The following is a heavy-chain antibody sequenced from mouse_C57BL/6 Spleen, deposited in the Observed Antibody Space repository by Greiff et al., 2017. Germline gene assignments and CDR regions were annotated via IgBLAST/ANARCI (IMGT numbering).Heavy chain of an antibody. CDR1: GYNFTSYW. J-gene: IGHJ3*01. CDR3: ASRLTWSAY. CDR2: IDPSDSYT. V-gene: IGHV1-69*01. D-gene: IGHD2-4*01. Sequence: QVQLQQSGAELVMPGASVKLSCKASGYNFTSYWMHWVKQRPGQGLEWIGEIDPSDSYTNYTQKFTGKSTLTVDKSSSTAYMQLSSLTSEDAAVYYCASRLTWSAYWGQGTLGTVSA.